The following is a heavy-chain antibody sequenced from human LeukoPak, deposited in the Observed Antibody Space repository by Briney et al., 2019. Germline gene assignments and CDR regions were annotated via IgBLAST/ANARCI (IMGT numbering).Heavy chain of an antibody. CDR3: ARRGLRYFDWAPYGFDP. J-gene: IGHJ5*02. V-gene: IGHV4-34*01. CDR1: GGSFSGYY. Sequence: SETLSLTCAVYGGSFSGYYWSWIRQPPGKGLEWIGEVNHSGSTNYNPSLKSRVTISVDTSKNQLSLKLSSVTAADTAVYYCARRGLRYFDWAPYGFDPWGQGTLVTVSS. D-gene: IGHD3-9*01. CDR2: VNHSGST.